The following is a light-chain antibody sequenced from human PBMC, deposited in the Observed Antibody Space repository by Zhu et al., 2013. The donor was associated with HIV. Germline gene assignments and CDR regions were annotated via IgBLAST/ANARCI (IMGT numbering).Light chain of an antibody. CDR1: SSDIGGYNF. V-gene: IGLV2-14*01. CDR2: EVS. J-gene: IGLJ2*01. CDR3: CSYTARSTAV. Sequence: QSALTQPASVSGSPGQSITISCTGTSSDIGGYNFVSWYQQYPGKAPKLMIYEVSNRPSGVSNRFSGSKSGNTASLTISGLQAEDEADYYCCSYTARSTAVFGGGTKLTV.